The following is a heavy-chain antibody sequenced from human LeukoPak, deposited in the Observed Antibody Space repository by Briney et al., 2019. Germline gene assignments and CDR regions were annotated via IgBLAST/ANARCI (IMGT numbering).Heavy chain of an antibody. D-gene: IGHD2-15*01. J-gene: IGHJ4*02. CDR3: ARGVAATYYFDY. CDR2: ISGSGGST. Sequence: GGSLRLSCAASGFTFSSYAMNWVRQAPRKGLEWVSVISGSGGSTYYADSVKGRFTISRDNSKNTLYLQMNSLRAEDTAVYYCARGVAATYYFDYWGQGTLVTVSS. V-gene: IGHV3-23*01. CDR1: GFTFSSYA.